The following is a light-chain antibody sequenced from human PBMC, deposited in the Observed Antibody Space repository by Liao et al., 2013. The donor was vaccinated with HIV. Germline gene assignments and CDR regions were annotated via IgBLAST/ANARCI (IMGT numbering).Light chain of an antibody. CDR1: KLGDKL. V-gene: IGLV3-1*01. CDR3: QAWDSSSWV. Sequence: SYEMTQPPSVSVSPGQTASITCSGNKLGDKLTSWYQQRPGRSPVVVIFQDNKRPSGISERFSGSSSGDTATLTISGTQAMDEADYYCQAWDSSSWVFGGGTTLTVL. CDR2: QDN. J-gene: IGLJ3*02.